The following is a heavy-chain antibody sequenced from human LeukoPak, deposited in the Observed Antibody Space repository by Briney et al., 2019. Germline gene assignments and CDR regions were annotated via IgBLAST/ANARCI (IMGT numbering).Heavy chain of an antibody. D-gene: IGHD2-15*01. J-gene: IGHJ4*02. CDR3: ARGDIDY. CDR1: GYTFTRQY. Sequence: ASVKVSCKASGYTFTRQYMHWVRQAPGQGLEGMGVINASDGSTNYAQDFQGRVTLTRDTSTSTASMELSRLRSEDTAFYDCARGDIDYWGQGTLVTVSS. V-gene: IGHV1-46*01. CDR2: INASDGST.